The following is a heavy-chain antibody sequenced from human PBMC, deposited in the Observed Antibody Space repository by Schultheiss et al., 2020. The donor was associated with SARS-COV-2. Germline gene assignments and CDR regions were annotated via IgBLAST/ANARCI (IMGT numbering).Heavy chain of an antibody. CDR2: IYHSGST. D-gene: IGHD5-24*01. CDR3: ARGNSYYYYYYGMDV. V-gene: IGHV4-38-2*01. CDR1: GYSISSGYY. J-gene: IGHJ6*02. Sequence: GSLRLSCAVSGYSISSGYYWGWIRQPPGKGLEWIGSIYHSGSTYYNPSLKSRVTISVDTSKNQFSLKLGSVTAADMAVYYCARGNSYYYYYYGMDVWGQGTTVTVSS.